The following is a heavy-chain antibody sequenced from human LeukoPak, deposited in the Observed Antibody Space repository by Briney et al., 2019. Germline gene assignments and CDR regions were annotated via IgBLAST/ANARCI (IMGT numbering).Heavy chain of an antibody. CDR2: INPNSGGT. CDR1: GYTFTAYY. D-gene: IGHD4-17*01. V-gene: IGHV1-2*02. CDR3: ARGTTLTTLPYYYYFIDV. J-gene: IGHJ6*03. Sequence: GASVKVSCKASGYTFTAYYMHWVRQAPGQGLEWMGWINPNSGGTNYAQKFQGRVTMTRDTSISTAYIELSRLRSDDTAVYYCARGTTLTTLPYYYYFIDVWGKGTTVTISS.